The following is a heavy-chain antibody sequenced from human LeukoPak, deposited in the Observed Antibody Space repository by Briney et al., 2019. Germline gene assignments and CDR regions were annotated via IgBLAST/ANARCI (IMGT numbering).Heavy chain of an antibody. CDR2: ISYDGSNK. V-gene: IGHV3-30*18. J-gene: IGHJ1*01. CDR1: RFTFSSYG. CDR3: AKDSEQWLGFAEYFQH. D-gene: IGHD6-19*01. Sequence: GGSLRLSCAASRFTFSSYGMHWVRQAPGKGLEWVAVISYDGSNKYYADSVKGRFTISRDNSKNTLYLQMNSLRAEDTAVYYCAKDSEQWLGFAEYFQHWGQGTLVTVSS.